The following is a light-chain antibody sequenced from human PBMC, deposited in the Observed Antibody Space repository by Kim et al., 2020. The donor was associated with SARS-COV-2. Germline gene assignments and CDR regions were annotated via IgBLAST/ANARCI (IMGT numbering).Light chain of an antibody. CDR2: DAS. V-gene: IGKV1-33*01. Sequence: ASVGDRVSITCRASQDIRNYVNWYQQRPGEAPKRLIYDASSLETGVPSEFSGSGSGTEFTFTISSLQPEHVATYYCQQYDELPFTFGPGTKVDIK. CDR3: QQYDELPFT. J-gene: IGKJ3*01. CDR1: QDIRNY.